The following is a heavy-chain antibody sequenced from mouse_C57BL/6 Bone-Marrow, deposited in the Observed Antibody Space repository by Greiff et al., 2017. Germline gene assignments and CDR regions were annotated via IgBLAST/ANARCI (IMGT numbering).Heavy chain of an antibody. J-gene: IGHJ3*01. D-gene: IGHD2-5*01. Sequence: EVMLVESGGGLVKPGGSLKLSCAASGFTFSDYGMHWVRQAPEKGLEWVAYISSGSSTIYYADTVKGRFTISRDNAKNTLFLQMTSLRSEDTAMYYCARPAYYSNSAWFAYWGQGTLVTVSA. CDR2: ISSGSSTI. V-gene: IGHV5-17*01. CDR1: GFTFSDYG. CDR3: ARPAYYSNSAWFAY.